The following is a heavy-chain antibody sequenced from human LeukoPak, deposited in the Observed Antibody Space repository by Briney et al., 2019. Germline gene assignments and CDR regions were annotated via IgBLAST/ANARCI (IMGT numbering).Heavy chain of an antibody. D-gene: IGHD3-9*01. J-gene: IGHJ5*01. CDR3: ARLYDILTGYPSGWFDS. CDR1: GGSISSDY. Sequence: SETLSLTCTVAGGSISSDYWSWIRQPPGKGLEWIGYIYYSGSTNYNPSLKSRVTISVDTSKNQFSLQMRYVTAADTAVYYCARLYDILTGYPSGWFDSWGQGTLVTVSS. CDR2: IYYSGST. V-gene: IGHV4-59*01.